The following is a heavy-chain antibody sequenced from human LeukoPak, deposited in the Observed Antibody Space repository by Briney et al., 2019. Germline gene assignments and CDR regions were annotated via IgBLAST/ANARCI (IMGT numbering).Heavy chain of an antibody. J-gene: IGHJ6*03. CDR1: GGSFSGNY. CDR3: ARTRGYSYSYYYYMDV. CDR2: INHSECT. D-gene: IGHD4-23*01. V-gene: IGHV4-34*01. Sequence: SETLSLTCAVYGGSFSGNYWSWLRQPPGKGLEWLGEINHSECTNYNPSLKSRVTISVDTSKNQFSLKLSSVTAADTAVYYCARTRGYSYSYYYYMDVWGKGTTVTVSS.